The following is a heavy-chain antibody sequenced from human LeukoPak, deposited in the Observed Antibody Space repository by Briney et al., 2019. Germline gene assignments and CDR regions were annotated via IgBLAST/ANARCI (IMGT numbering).Heavy chain of an antibody. CDR2: IIPIFGTA. V-gene: IGHV1-69*05. CDR3: ARDRTSLGYCSGGSCRYDAFDI. Sequence: GASVKVSCKASGGTFSSYAISWVRQAPGQGLEWMGGIIPIFGTANYAQKFQGRVTITTDESTSTAYMELSSLRSEDTAVYYCARDRTSLGYCSGGSCRYDAFDIWGQGTMVTVSS. J-gene: IGHJ3*02. CDR1: GGTFSSYA. D-gene: IGHD2-15*01.